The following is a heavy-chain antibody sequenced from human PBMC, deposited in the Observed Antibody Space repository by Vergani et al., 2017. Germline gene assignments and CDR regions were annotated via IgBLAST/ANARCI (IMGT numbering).Heavy chain of an antibody. CDR3: ARIGGAGRGGAFDI. Sequence: QVQLQESGPGLVKPSETLSLTCAVSGYSISTNYYWGWSRQPPGKRLEWIGSIYNSGSTYYNPSLKSRVSISVDTSKNQFSLKMTSVTAADTAVYYCARIGGAGRGGAFDIWGQGTMVTVSS. D-gene: IGHD6-19*01. J-gene: IGHJ3*02. CDR2: IYNSGST. V-gene: IGHV4-38-2*01. CDR1: GYSISTNYY.